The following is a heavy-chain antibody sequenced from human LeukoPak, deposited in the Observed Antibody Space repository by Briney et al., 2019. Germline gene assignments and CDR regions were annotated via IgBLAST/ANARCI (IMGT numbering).Heavy chain of an antibody. D-gene: IGHD6-13*01. CDR2: VSHSGST. J-gene: IGHJ5*02. CDR1: GYSISSDYY. V-gene: IGHV4-38-2*02. Sequence: RPSETLSLTCTVSGYSISSDYYWGWIRQPPGKGLEWIASVSHSGSTYYNPSLKSRVTISVDTSKNQFSLKLRSVTAADTAVYYCAVVAPAAASLANWFDPWGQGTLVTVSS. CDR3: AVVAPAAASLANWFDP.